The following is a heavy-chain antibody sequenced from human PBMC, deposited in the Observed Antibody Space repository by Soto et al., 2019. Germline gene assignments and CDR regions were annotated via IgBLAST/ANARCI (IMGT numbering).Heavy chain of an antibody. Sequence: SETLSLTCTVSGGSISSYYWSWIRQPPGKGLEWIGYIYYSGSTNYNPSLKSRVTISVDTSKNQFSLKLSSVTAADTAVYYCARVMIAGRGSAFDYWGQGTLVTVSS. CDR1: GGSISSYY. CDR3: ARVMIAGRGSAFDY. J-gene: IGHJ4*02. V-gene: IGHV4-59*01. CDR2: IYYSGST. D-gene: IGHD3-22*01.